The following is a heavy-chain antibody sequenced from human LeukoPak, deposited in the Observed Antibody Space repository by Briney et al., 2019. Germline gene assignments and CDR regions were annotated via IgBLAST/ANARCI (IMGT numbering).Heavy chain of an antibody. Sequence: PGGSLRLSCVASGFPFSSYEMNWVRQAPGKGLEWVSFISTSGSTIYYADSVKGRFTISRDNAKNSLWLQMNSLRAEDTAVYYCARDGEYTGNDLDYWGQGTLVTVSS. CDR2: ISTSGSTI. J-gene: IGHJ4*02. D-gene: IGHD3-10*01. CDR3: ARDGEYTGNDLDY. V-gene: IGHV3-48*03. CDR1: GFPFSSYE.